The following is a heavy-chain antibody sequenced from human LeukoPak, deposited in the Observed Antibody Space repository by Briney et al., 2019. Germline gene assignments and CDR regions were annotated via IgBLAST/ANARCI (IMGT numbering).Heavy chain of an antibody. J-gene: IGHJ3*02. CDR1: GFTFSSYA. V-gene: IGHV3-23*01. D-gene: IGHD3-16*01. Sequence: GGSLRLSCAASGFTFSSYAMSWVRQAPGKGLEWVSAISGSGGSTYYADSVKGRFTISRDNSKNTLYLQMNSLRAEDTAVYYCAKDRYDYVWEWNAFDIWGQGTMVTVSS. CDR2: ISGSGGST. CDR3: AKDRYDYVWEWNAFDI.